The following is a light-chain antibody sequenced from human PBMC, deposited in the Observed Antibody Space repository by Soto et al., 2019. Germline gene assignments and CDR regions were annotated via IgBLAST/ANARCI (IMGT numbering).Light chain of an antibody. CDR2: DVS. CDR1: SSDVGGYKF. J-gene: IGLJ1*01. CDR3: SSYTSGSHYV. V-gene: IGLV2-14*01. Sequence: QSVLTQPASVSGSPGQSITISCTGTSSDVGGYKFVSWYQQHPGKAPKFIIYDVSIRPSGVSNRFSGSKSGNTASLTISGLQAEDEAYYYCSSYTSGSHYVFGTGTKATV.